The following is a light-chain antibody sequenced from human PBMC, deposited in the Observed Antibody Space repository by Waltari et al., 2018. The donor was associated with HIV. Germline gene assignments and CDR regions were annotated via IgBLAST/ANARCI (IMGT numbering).Light chain of an antibody. V-gene: IGKV1-39*01. CDR2: ATS. CDR1: QSISRY. CDR3: QQTYNKPLT. J-gene: IGKJ4*01. Sequence: DTQITQFPSSLSASVGDSVPITCRASQSISRYLNWYQVKPGKAPKLLIYATSTLQSGVPLRFSGSGSGTDFTLTISSLQPEDFASYYCQQTYNKPLTFGGGTTVEI.